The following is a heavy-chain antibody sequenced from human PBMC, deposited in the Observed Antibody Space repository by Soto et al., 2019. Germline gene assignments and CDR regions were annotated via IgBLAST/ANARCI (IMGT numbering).Heavy chain of an antibody. D-gene: IGHD4-17*01. CDR1: GYTLTELS. V-gene: IGHV1-24*01. J-gene: IGHJ6*02. CDR3: ATSGDGGQLSMDV. CDR2: FDPEDGET. Sequence: ASVKVSCKVSGYTLTELSMHWVRQAPGIGLEWMGGFDPEDGETIYAQKFQGRVTMTEDTSTDTAYMELSSLRSEDTAVYYCATSGDGGQLSMDVWGQGTTVTVSS.